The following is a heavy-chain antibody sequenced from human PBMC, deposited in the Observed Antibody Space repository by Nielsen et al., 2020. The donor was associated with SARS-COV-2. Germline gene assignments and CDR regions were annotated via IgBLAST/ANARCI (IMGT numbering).Heavy chain of an antibody. CDR2: IYPGDSDT. Sequence: GESLKISCKGSGYSFTSYWIGWVRQMPGKGLEWMGIIYPGDSDTRYSPSFQGQVTISADKSISTAYLQRSSLKASDTAMHYCARHRYCSSTSCYSSFDYWGQGTLVTVSS. CDR3: ARHRYCSSTSCYSSFDY. J-gene: IGHJ4*02. D-gene: IGHD2-2*02. CDR1: GYSFTSYW. V-gene: IGHV5-51*01.